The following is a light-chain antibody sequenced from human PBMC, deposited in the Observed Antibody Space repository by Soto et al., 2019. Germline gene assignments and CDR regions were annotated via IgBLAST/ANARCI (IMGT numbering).Light chain of an antibody. J-gene: IGKJ1*01. CDR1: QSIRNY. CDR2: AAS. V-gene: IGKV1-39*01. CDR3: QQSYIPPVT. Sequence: DIQMTQSPSSLSASVGDRVTITCRASQSIRNYLNWYQQRPGKAPNLLIYAASSLQSGVPSRFSGSGSGPDFTLTISSLQPEDFATYYCQQSYIPPVTFGQGTKVEIK.